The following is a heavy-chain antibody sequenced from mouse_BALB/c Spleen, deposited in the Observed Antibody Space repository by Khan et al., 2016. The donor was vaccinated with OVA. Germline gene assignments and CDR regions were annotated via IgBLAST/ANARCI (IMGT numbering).Heavy chain of an antibody. J-gene: IGHJ3*01. CDR2: LSSLAYNF. Sequence: EVELVESGGGLVQPGGSRKLSCAASGFTFSDYGMAWIRQGPGKGPEWITLLSSLAYNFYYADTVTGRFTISREYAQNTLDLEMNSLSSEDTARYYCARGCTGGFAYWGQGTLVTVSA. CDR1: GFTFSDYG. D-gene: IGHD3-1*01. CDR3: ARGCTGGFAY. V-gene: IGHV5-15*02.